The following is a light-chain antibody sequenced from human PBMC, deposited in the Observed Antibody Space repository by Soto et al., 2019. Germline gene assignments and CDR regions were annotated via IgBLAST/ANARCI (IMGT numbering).Light chain of an antibody. CDR3: RQYGRSLGFA. CDR2: GAY. CDR1: QSVSNN. Sequence: EVMLTQSPATLSVSPGESATLSFRASQSVSNNLAWYQQKPGQAPRLLIYGAYTSATGFPARFSGSGSGTDFSLTISRLEPEDFVVYYCRQYGRSLGFAFGGGTKVDIK. J-gene: IGKJ4*01. V-gene: IGKV3-20*01.